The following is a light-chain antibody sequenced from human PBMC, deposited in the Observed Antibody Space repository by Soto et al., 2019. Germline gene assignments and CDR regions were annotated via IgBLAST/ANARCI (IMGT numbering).Light chain of an antibody. Sequence: EIVMTQSPATLSVSPGERATLSCRASQSIATNFAWYQQKPGQAPRLLISGASIRATGIPARFSGSGSGTEFTLSIASLQSEDFSVYYCQQYNIWPTLFGPGTKLEIK. J-gene: IGKJ2*01. CDR3: QQYNIWPTL. CDR1: QSIATN. CDR2: GAS. V-gene: IGKV3-15*01.